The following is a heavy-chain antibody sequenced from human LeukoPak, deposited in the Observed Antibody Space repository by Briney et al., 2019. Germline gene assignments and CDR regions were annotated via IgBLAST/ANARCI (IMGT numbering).Heavy chain of an antibody. V-gene: IGHV3-23*01. Sequence: PGGSLRLSCAASGFTFSSYAMSWVRQAPGKGLEWVSAISGSGGSTYYADSVKGRFTISRDNSKNTLYLQMNSLRAEDTAVYYCAKDGYSYGRSHPAYYYYYMDVWGKGTTVTVSS. CDR2: ISGSGGST. CDR1: GFTFSSYA. CDR3: AKDGYSYGRSHPAYYYYYMDV. D-gene: IGHD5-18*01. J-gene: IGHJ6*03.